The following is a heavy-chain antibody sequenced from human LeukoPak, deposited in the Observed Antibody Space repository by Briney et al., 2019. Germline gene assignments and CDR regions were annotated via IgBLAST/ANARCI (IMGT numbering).Heavy chain of an antibody. CDR2: IFHSGST. CDR3: ARTLYYYDSSGYYTPFFDY. Sequence: SETLSLTCTVSGGSISTYYWSWIRQPPGKRLEWIGYIFHSGSTNYNPSLKSRVTISVDTSKNQFSLKLSSVTAADTAVYYCARTLYYYDSSGYYTPFFDYWGQGTLVTVSS. J-gene: IGHJ4*02. D-gene: IGHD3-22*01. V-gene: IGHV4-59*01. CDR1: GGSISTYY.